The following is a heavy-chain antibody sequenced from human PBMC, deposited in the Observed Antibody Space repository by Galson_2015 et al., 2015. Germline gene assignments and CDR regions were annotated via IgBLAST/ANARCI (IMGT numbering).Heavy chain of an antibody. CDR2: ISYDGSNK. D-gene: IGHD1-26*01. CDR1: GFTFSSYG. CDR3: ATDGSYYDY. V-gene: IGHV3-30*03. J-gene: IGHJ4*02. Sequence: SLRLSCAASGFTFSSYGMHWVRQAPGKGLEWVAVISYDGSNKYYADSVKGRFTISRDNSKNTLYLQMNSLRAEDTAEYYCATDGSYYDYWGQGTLVTVSS.